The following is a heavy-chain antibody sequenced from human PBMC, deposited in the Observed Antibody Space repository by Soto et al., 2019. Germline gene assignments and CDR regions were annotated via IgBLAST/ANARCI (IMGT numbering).Heavy chain of an antibody. V-gene: IGHV3-74*01. CDR1: GFTFSSYW. CDR2: INSDGGST. D-gene: IGHD3-10*01. CDR3: ARTITMVRPFDP. Sequence: GGSLRLSCAASGFTFSSYWMHWVRQAPGKGLVWVSRINSDGGSTSYADSVKGRFTISRDNAKNTLYLQMNSLRAEDTAVYYCARTITMVRPFDPWGQGTLVTLSS. J-gene: IGHJ5*02.